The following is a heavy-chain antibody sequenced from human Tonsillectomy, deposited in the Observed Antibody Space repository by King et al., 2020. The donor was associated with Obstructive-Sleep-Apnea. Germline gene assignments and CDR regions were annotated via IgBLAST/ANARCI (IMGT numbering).Heavy chain of an antibody. CDR3: ARDRGGHFDY. J-gene: IGHJ4*02. Sequence: LPLQESGPGLVKPSQTLSLTCTVSGGSISSAGYYWSWIRQHPGKDLEWIGYIYYSGSTYYKSSLKSRVTISVDTSKNQFSLNLSSVTAADTAVYYCARDRGGHFDYWGQGTLVTVSS. CDR1: GGSISSAGYY. V-gene: IGHV4-31*03. D-gene: IGHD2-15*01. CDR2: IYYSGST.